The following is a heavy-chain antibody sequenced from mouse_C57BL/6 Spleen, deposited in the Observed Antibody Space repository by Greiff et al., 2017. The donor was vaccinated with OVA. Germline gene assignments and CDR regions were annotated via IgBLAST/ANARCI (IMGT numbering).Heavy chain of an antibody. J-gene: IGHJ1*03. CDR1: GYTFTSYG. D-gene: IGHD1-2*01. V-gene: IGHV1-81*01. Sequence: QVQLKESGAELARPGASVKLSCKASGYTFTSYGISWVKQRTGQGLEWIGEIYPRSGNTYYNEKFKGKATLTADKSSSTAYMELRSLTSEDSAVYFCAREYYGHWYFDVWGTGTTVTVSS. CDR3: AREYYGHWYFDV. CDR2: IYPRSGNT.